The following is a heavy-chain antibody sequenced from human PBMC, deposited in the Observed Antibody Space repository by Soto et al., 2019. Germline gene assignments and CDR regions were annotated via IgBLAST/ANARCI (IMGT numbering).Heavy chain of an antibody. CDR1: GGTFSSYA. CDR3: AISYYDSSGYYGHFDY. J-gene: IGHJ4*02. V-gene: IGHV1-69*13. CDR2: IIPIFGTA. Sequence: SVKVSCKASGGTFSSYAISWVRQAPGKGLEWMGGIIPIFGTANFAQKFQGRVTITADESTSTAYMELSSLRSEDTAVYYCAISYYDSSGYYGHFDYWGQGTLVTVSS. D-gene: IGHD3-22*01.